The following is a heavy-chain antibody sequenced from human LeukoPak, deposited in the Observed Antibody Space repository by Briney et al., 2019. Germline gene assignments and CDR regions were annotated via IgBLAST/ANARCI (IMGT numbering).Heavy chain of an antibody. CDR1: GYTFTGYY. D-gene: IGHD6-19*01. CDR2: INTNSGGT. J-gene: IGHJ3*02. V-gene: IGHV1-2*02. Sequence: ASVKVSCKASGYTFTGYYLHWVRQAPGQGLEWMGWINTNSGGTNYAQKLQGRVTMTRDTSISTAYMELSRLRSDDTAVYYCAREDKGSGWSNPTQNAFDIWGQGTMVTVSS. CDR3: AREDKGSGWSNPTQNAFDI.